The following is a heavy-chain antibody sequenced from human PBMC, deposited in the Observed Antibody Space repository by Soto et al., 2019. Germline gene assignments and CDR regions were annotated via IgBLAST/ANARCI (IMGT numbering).Heavy chain of an antibody. CDR3: AKGGCSSTNCRPFDY. D-gene: IGHD2-2*01. Sequence: PGGSLRLSCAASGFTFSSYAMSWVRQAPGKGLEWVSSISGSGGSIYYADSVRGRLTISRDNSKNTLYLQMNSLRAEDTAVYYCAKGGCSSTNCRPFDYWGQGTLVTVSS. J-gene: IGHJ4*02. V-gene: IGHV3-23*01. CDR2: ISGSGGSI. CDR1: GFTFSSYA.